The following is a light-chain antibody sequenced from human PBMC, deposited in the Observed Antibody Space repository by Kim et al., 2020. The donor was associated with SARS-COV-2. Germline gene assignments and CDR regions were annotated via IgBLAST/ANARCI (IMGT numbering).Light chain of an antibody. V-gene: IGKV3D-7*01. J-gene: IGKJ1*01. Sequence: PGERDTLSCRASQSVSSSYLTWYQQKPGQAPRLLIYGASTRATGIPARFSGSGSGTDFTLTISSLQPEDFAVYYCQQDYNLPWTFGQGTKVDIK. CDR1: QSVSSSY. CDR3: QQDYNLPWT. CDR2: GAS.